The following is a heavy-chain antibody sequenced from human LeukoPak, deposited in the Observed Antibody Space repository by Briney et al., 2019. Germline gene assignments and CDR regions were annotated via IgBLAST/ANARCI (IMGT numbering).Heavy chain of an antibody. Sequence: SGGSLRLSCAASGFTLSSNYMSWVRQAPGKGLEWVSAISGSGGSTYYADSVKGRFTISRDNSKNTLYLQMNSLRAEDTAVYYCAKDLWSSGWYDAFDIWGQGTMVTVSS. CDR2: ISGSGGST. D-gene: IGHD6-19*01. J-gene: IGHJ3*02. CDR1: GFTLSSNY. V-gene: IGHV3-23*01. CDR3: AKDLWSSGWYDAFDI.